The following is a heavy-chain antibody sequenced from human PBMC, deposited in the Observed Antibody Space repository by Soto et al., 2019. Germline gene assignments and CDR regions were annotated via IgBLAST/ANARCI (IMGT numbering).Heavy chain of an antibody. CDR2: IKQDGSEK. V-gene: IGHV3-7*01. CDR1: GFTFSSYW. CDR3: ARDPPYSSSCPHY. J-gene: IGHJ4*02. Sequence: EVQLVESGGGLVQPGGSLRLSCAASGFTFSSYWMSWVRQAPGKGLEWVANIKQDGSEKYYVDSVKGRFTISRDNAKNSLYLQMNSLRAEDTAVYYCARDPPYSSSCPHYWGQGTLVTVSS. D-gene: IGHD6-13*01.